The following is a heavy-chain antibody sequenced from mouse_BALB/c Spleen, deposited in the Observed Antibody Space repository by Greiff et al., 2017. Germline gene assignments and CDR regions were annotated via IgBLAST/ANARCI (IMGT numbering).Heavy chain of an antibody. Sequence: DVKLVESGPSLVKPSQTLSLTCSVTGDSITSGYWNWIRKFPGNKLEYMGYISYSGSTYYNPSLKSRISITRDTSKNQYYLQLNSVTTEDTATYYCARRYGNYDWYFDVWGAGTTVTVSS. CDR3: ARRYGNYDWYFDV. D-gene: IGHD2-10*02. J-gene: IGHJ1*01. CDR2: ISYSGST. V-gene: IGHV3-8*02. CDR1: GDSITSGY.